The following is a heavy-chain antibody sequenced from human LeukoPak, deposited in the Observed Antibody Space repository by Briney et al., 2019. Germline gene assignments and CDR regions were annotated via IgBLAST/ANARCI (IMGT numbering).Heavy chain of an antibody. CDR3: ARSSGGSPIVRSDY. D-gene: IGHD2-15*01. V-gene: IGHV3-48*04. CDR1: GFPFSNYN. Sequence: GGSLRLSCAASGFPFSNYNMNWIRQAPGKGLEWVSYITTSSDTIHYADSVKGRFTISRDNAKNSLYLQMNSLRAEDTAVYYCARSSGGSPIVRSDYWGQGTLVTVSS. J-gene: IGHJ4*02. CDR2: ITTSSDTI.